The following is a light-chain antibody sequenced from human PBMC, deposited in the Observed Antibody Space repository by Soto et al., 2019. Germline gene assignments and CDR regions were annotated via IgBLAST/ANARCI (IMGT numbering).Light chain of an antibody. J-gene: IGKJ1*01. Sequence: DIQMPQSPSTLSGSVGDRVTITCRASQTISNWLAWYQQKPGKAPKLLIYKASTLKSGVPSRFSGSGSGTEFTLTISSLQPDDFATYYCQHYNSYSEAFGQGTKVDI. V-gene: IGKV1-5*03. CDR3: QHYNSYSEA. CDR1: QTISNW. CDR2: KAS.